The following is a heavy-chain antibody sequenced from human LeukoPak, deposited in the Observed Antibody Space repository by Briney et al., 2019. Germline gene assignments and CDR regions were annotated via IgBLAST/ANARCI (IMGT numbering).Heavy chain of an antibody. V-gene: IGHV3-48*01. J-gene: IGHJ4*02. CDR3: ARDRSGWYKGDFDY. CDR2: ISSSSSTI. CDR1: GFTFSSYS. D-gene: IGHD6-19*01. Sequence: PGGSLRLSCAASGFTFSSYSMNWVRQAPGKGLEWVSYISSSSSTIYYADSVKGRFTISRDNSKNTLYLQMNSLRAEDTAVYYCARDRSGWYKGDFDYWGQGTLVTVSS.